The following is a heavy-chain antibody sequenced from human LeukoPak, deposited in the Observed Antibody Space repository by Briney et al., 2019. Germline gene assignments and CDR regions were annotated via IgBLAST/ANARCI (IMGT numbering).Heavy chain of an antibody. CDR3: ARPGEFYYYYMDV. CDR1: GFAFSASG. D-gene: IGHD3-10*01. J-gene: IGHJ6*03. CDR2: IRYDGSNK. V-gene: IGHV3-30*02. Sequence: PGGSLRLSCAASGFAFSASGMHWVRQAPGKGLDWVAFIRYDGSNKYYADSVKGRFTISRDNSKNTLYLQMNSLRAEDTAVYYCARPGEFYYYYMDVWGKGTTVTISS.